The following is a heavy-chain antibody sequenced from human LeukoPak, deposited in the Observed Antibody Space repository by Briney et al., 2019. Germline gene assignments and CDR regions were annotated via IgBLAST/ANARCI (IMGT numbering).Heavy chain of an antibody. D-gene: IGHD3-10*01. J-gene: IGHJ6*02. CDR1: GGSFSGYY. Sequence: PSETLSLTCAVYGGSFSGYYWSWIRQHPGKGLEWIGYVYYSGSTYYNPSLKSRVTISVDTSKNQFSLKLSSVTAADTAVYYCARAVVRGVPADYYYYGMDVWGQGTTVTVSS. CDR2: VYYSGST. CDR3: ARAVVRGVPADYYYYGMDV. V-gene: IGHV4-31*11.